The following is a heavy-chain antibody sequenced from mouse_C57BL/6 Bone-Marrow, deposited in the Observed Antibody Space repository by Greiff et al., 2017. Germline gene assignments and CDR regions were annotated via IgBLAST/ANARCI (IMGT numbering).Heavy chain of an antibody. D-gene: IGHD2-2*01. V-gene: IGHV14-3*01. Sequence: EVQLQQSVAELVRPGASVKLSCTASGFNINNTYMHWVKQRPKQGLEWIGRIDPANGNTKYAPKFQCKATVTANTSSNTAYLQLSSLTSEDTAIYYCASSGYEGDYWGQGTTLTVSS. CDR1: GFNINNTY. CDR3: ASSGYEGDY. J-gene: IGHJ2*01. CDR2: IDPANGNT.